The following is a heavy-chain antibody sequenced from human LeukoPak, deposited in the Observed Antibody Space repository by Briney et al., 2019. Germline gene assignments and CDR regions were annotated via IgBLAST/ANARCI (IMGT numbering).Heavy chain of an antibody. CDR2: LWYDGTNK. CDR1: GFTFNTYG. V-gene: IGHV3-33*01. D-gene: IGHD1-26*01. Sequence: GGSLRLSCAASGFTFNTYGMHWVRHSPGKGLEWVAVLWYDGTNKNYAESVKGRFIISRDNPKNTLYLQMNSLRTEDTAVYYCARDEGMAATTIDYWDQGTLVTVSS. J-gene: IGHJ4*02. CDR3: ARDEGMAATTIDY.